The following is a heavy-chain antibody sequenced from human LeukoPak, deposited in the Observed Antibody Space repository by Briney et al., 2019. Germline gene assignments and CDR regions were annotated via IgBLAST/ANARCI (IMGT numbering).Heavy chain of an antibody. CDR2: ITGNGDKI. V-gene: IGHV3-23*01. CDR1: GFTFRNYA. CDR3: AKDYGLSSSSRNDY. D-gene: IGHD3-16*01. Sequence: QPGGSLRLSCAASGFTFRNYAMAWVRQAPGKGLEWVSGITGNGDKIYYADSVKGRFTISRDNSKNTLYLQMNSLRAEDTAVYYCAKDYGLSSSSRNDYWGQGTLVTVSS. J-gene: IGHJ4*02.